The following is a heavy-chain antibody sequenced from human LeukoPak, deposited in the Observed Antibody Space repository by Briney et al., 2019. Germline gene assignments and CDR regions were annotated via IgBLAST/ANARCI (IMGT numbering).Heavy chain of an antibody. Sequence: ASVKVSCKVSGYTLTELSMHWVRQAPGQGLEWMGWISAYNGNTNYAQKLQGRVTMTTDTSTSTAYMELRSLRSDDTAVYYCARGAVAAADPYYYYYYMDVWGKGTAVTVSS. CDR1: GYTLTELS. CDR3: ARGAVAAADPYYYYYYMDV. D-gene: IGHD6-13*01. J-gene: IGHJ6*03. V-gene: IGHV1-18*01. CDR2: ISAYNGNT.